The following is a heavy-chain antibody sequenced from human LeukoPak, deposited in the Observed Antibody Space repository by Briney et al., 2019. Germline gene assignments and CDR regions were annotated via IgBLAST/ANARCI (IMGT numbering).Heavy chain of an antibody. CDR2: IKPDGGEK. D-gene: IGHD6-6*01. Sequence: GGSPRLSCAASGFAFSSYWMSWVRQAPGKGLQWVANIKPDGGEKYYVDSVKGRFTISRDDAKNSLYLQMNSLRAEDTAVYYCARDIAHSSSSDRWGQGTLVTVSS. V-gene: IGHV3-7*01. CDR1: GFAFSSYW. CDR3: ARDIAHSSSSDR. J-gene: IGHJ4*02.